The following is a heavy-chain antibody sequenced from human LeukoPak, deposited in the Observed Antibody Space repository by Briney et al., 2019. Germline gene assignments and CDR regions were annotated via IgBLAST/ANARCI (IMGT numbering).Heavy chain of an antibody. D-gene: IGHD2-2*02. CDR3: ARRVVVPAALLYYFDY. CDR1: GRSISSSSYY. V-gene: IGHV4-39*01. J-gene: IGHJ4*02. Sequence: SETLSLTCTVSGRSISSSSYYWGWIRQPPGKGLEWIGSIYYSGSTYYNPSLKSRVTISLDTSKNPFSLKLSSVTAADTAVYYCARRVVVPAALLYYFDYWGQGTLVTASS. CDR2: IYYSGST.